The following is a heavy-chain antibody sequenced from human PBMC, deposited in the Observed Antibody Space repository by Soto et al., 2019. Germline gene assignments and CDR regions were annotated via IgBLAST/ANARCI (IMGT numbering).Heavy chain of an antibody. D-gene: IGHD6-13*01. V-gene: IGHV1-18*01. CDR2: ISAYNGNT. CDR3: ARNPGIAAAGTLDY. Sequence: ASVKVSSKASGYTFTSYGISWVRQAPGQGLEWMGWISAYNGNTNYAQKLQGRVTMTTDTSTSTAYMELRSLRSDDTAVYYCARNPGIAAAGTLDYWGQGTLVTVSS. CDR1: GYTFTSYG. J-gene: IGHJ4*02.